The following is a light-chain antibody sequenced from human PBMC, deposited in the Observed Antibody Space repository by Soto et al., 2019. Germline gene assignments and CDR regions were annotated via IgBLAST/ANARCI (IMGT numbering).Light chain of an antibody. CDR2: SNN. CDR1: SSNIGGTNY. CDR3: ASWDDRLGAVI. Sequence: QSALTQPPSASGTPGQRVFISCSGSSSNIGGTNYAYWYQQLPGAAHKLLMHSNNLRPSGVPERISGSKSGTSASLAISGLRSEDEAVYYCASWDDRLGAVIFGGGTKVTVL. V-gene: IGLV1-47*02. J-gene: IGLJ2*01.